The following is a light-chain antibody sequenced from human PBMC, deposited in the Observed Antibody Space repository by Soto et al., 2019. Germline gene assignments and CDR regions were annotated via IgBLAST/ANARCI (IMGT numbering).Light chain of an antibody. CDR2: GAF. J-gene: IGKJ1*01. Sequence: EILMTQSPVTLSVYHGERATLSCRASQSVSSNLAWYQQKPGQAPSLLIYGAFTRATGIPARFSGTGSGTEFTLTISRREHEDFAVYYCQHYASSPRAFGQGTKVDNK. V-gene: IGKV3-15*01. CDR1: QSVSSN. CDR3: QHYASSPRA.